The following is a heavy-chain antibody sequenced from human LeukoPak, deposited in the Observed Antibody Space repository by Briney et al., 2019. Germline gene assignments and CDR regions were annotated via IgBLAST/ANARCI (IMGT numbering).Heavy chain of an antibody. CDR3: AREPSYYDSSGYDTYYMDV. D-gene: IGHD3-22*01. CDR1: GFTFNNYA. V-gene: IGHV3-21*01. J-gene: IGHJ6*03. Sequence: PGGSLRLSCAASGFTFNNYAMNWVRQAPGKGLEWVSSISSSSSYIYYADSVKGRFTISRDNAKNSLYLQMNSLRAEDTAVYYCAREPSYYDSSGYDTYYMDVWGKGTTVTVSS. CDR2: ISSSSSYI.